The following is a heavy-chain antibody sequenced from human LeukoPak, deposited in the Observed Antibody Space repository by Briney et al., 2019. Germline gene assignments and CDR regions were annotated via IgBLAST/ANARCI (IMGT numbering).Heavy chain of an antibody. V-gene: IGHV4-30-2*01. Sequence: SETLSLTCAVSGGSISSGGYSWSWIRQPPGKGLEWIGYIYHSGSTYYNPSLKSRVTISVDRSKNQFSLKLSSVTAADTAVYYCARAGDTAMIDAFDIWGQGTMVTVSS. D-gene: IGHD5-18*01. CDR1: GGSISSGGYS. J-gene: IGHJ3*02. CDR2: IYHSGST. CDR3: ARAGDTAMIDAFDI.